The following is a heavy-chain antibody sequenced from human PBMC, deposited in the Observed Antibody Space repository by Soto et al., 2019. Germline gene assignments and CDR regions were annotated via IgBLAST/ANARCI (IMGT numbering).Heavy chain of an antibody. D-gene: IGHD4-17*01. Sequence: GGSLRLSCAASGFTFSNAWMSWVRQAPGKGLEWVGRIKSKTDGGTTDYAAPVKGRFTISRDDSKNTLYLQMNSLKTEDTAVYYCTTDLSADYELDYWGQGTLVTVSS. J-gene: IGHJ4*02. CDR2: IKSKTDGGTT. CDR3: TTDLSADYELDY. V-gene: IGHV3-15*01. CDR1: GFTFSNAW.